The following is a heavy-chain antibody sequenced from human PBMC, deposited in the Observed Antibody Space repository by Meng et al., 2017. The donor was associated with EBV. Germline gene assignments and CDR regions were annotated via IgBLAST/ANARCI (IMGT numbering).Heavy chain of an antibody. CDR3: ASESGRGYTPDY. V-gene: IGHV1-69*01. D-gene: IGHD3-10*01. CDR2: FLPRLGAP. J-gene: IGHJ4*02. Sequence: QVQLVQAAAEVKKPWSSVKVACKTSGGPFRSYAISWVRQAPGPGLEWLGVFLPRLGAPNYAQKFHGRVKITAEESTSTHYMDLSSLRSEDTAIYYCASESGRGYTPDYWGQGTLVTVSS. CDR1: GGPFRSYA.